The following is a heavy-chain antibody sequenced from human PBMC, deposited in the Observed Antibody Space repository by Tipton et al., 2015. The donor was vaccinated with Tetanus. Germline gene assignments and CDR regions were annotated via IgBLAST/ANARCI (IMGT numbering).Heavy chain of an antibody. Sequence: QSGPEVKKPGASVKVSCKVSGYTLTELSMHWVRQAPGKGLEWMGGFDPEDGETIYAQKFQGRVTMTEDTSTDTAYMELSSLRSEDTAVYYCATPAIVGATLFAFDIWGQGTMATVPS. D-gene: IGHD1-26*01. CDR3: ATPAIVGATLFAFDI. CDR2: FDPEDGET. J-gene: IGHJ3*02. CDR1: GYTLTELS. V-gene: IGHV1-24*01.